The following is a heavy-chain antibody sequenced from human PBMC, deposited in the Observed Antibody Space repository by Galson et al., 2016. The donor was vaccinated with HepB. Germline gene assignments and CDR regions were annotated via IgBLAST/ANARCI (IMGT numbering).Heavy chain of an antibody. J-gene: IGHJ4*02. V-gene: IGHV3-23*01. CDR2: ISLSSATT. CDR1: GFAFSSYA. CDR3: AKPYTSGWLTSFDH. Sequence: SLRLSCAASGFAFSSYAVNWVRQAPGKGLEWIASISLSSATTQYADSVKGRFTISRDNSKSTLFLEMNSLRTDDTAIYYCAKPYTSGWLTSFDHWGQGTLVTVSS. D-gene: IGHD6-19*01.